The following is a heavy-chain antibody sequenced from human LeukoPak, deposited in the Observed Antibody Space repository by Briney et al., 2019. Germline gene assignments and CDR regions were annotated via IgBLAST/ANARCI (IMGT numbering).Heavy chain of an antibody. J-gene: IGHJ4*02. Sequence: SETLSLTCAVYGGSFSDYYWSWIRQPPGKGLEWIGEINHSGSTRYNPSLKSRVTLSVDTSKNQFSVKVTSVTAADTAVYYCARVVRGVMGFEYWGQGILVTVSS. CDR1: GGSFSDYY. CDR2: INHSGST. D-gene: IGHD3-10*01. CDR3: ARVVRGVMGFEY. V-gene: IGHV4-34*01.